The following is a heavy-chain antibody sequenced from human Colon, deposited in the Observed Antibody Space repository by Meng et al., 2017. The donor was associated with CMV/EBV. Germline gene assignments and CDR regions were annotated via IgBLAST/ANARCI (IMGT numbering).Heavy chain of an antibody. CDR2: IYYSGNT. Sequence: SETLSLTCTVSGVSITSTSHYWAWIRQPPGKGLEWIGSIYYSGNTFYNPSLGSRVTMSMDTSYNQFSLKMTSVTAADTAVYYCVREGGSGFLEWLSTFDSWGQGTLVTVSS. CDR1: GVSITSTSHY. CDR3: VREGGSGFLEWLSTFDS. V-gene: IGHV4-39*07. D-gene: IGHD3-3*01. J-gene: IGHJ5*01.